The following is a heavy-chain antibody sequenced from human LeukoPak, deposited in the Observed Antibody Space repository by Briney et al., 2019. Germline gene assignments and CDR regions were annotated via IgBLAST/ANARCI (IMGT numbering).Heavy chain of an antibody. CDR3: GRDTGYGYNSYFDY. D-gene: IGHD5-24*01. V-gene: IGHV3-74*01. CDR1: GFAFSTYW. Sequence: GGSLRLSCAASGFAFSTYWIHWVRQVPGKGLVWFSRISSDGSRTDYAESVKGRFSTSRDKAKNTVYLQMNSLRAEDTAVYYCGRDTGYGYNSYFDYWGQGTLVTVSS. CDR2: ISSDGSRT. J-gene: IGHJ4*02.